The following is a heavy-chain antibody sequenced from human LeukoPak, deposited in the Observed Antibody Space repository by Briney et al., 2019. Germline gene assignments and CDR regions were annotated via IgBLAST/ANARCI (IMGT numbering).Heavy chain of an antibody. CDR3: ARSRGIAAAGRGGYFDY. D-gene: IGHD6-13*01. V-gene: IGHV4-59*01. J-gene: IGHJ4*02. Sequence: SETLSLTCTVSGGSISSYYWSWIRQPPGKGLEWIEYIYYSGSTNYNPSLKSRVTISVDTSKNQFSLKLSSVTAADTAVYYCARSRGIAAAGRGGYFDYWGQGTLVTVSS. CDR1: GGSISSYY. CDR2: IYYSGST.